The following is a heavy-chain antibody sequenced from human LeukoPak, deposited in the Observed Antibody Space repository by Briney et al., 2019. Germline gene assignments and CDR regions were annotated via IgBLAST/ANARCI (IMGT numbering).Heavy chain of an antibody. CDR1: GFTFRSNA. Sequence: PGRSLRLSCVASGFTFRSNAMPWVRQSPGKGLEWVGVIWHDGGEKYYAESVEGRFTISRDNSKSTLFLTMNSLRVEDTAIYYCARDLYYSSGRTVIDYWGQGTLVTVSS. J-gene: IGHJ4*02. CDR3: ARDLYYSSGRTVIDY. D-gene: IGHD3-10*01. V-gene: IGHV3-33*01. CDR2: IWHDGGEK.